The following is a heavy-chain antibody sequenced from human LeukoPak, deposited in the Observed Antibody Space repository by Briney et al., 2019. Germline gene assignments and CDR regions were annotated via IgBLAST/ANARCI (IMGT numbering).Heavy chain of an antibody. D-gene: IGHD3-10*01. J-gene: IGHJ4*02. CDR3: ASKGSGPLLDY. CDR1: GGTFSSYN. CDR2: IIPIRGIA. V-gene: IGHV1-69*02. Sequence: SVKVSCKASGGTFSSYNISWVRQAPGQGLEWMGRIIPIRGIANYAQKFQGRVTITTDKSTSTAYMELSSLRSEDTAGYYCASKGSGPLLDYWGQGTLVTVSS.